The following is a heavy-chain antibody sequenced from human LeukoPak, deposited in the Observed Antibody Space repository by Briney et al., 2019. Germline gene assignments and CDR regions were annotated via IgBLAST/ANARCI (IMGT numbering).Heavy chain of an antibody. J-gene: IGHJ4*02. V-gene: IGHV4-39*01. Sequence: PSETLSLTCTVSGGSISSSSYYWGWIRQPPGKGLEWIGSIYYSGSTYYNPSLKSRVTISVDTSKNQFSLKLSSVTAADTAVYYCARRREQWLWASYYFDYWGLGTLVTVSS. CDR3: ARRREQWLWASYYFDY. CDR2: IYYSGST. CDR1: GGSISSSSYY. D-gene: IGHD6-19*01.